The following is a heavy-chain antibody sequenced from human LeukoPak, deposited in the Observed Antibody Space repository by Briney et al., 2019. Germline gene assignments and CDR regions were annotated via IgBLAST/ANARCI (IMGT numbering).Heavy chain of an antibody. V-gene: IGHV3-21*01. CDR3: ARDTHFGGDFDY. CDR2: ISSSSSYI. J-gene: IGHJ4*02. CDR1: GFSFSDYN. Sequence: PGGSLRLSCTASGFSFSDYNMNWVRQAPGKGLEWVSSISSSSSYIYYADSVKGRFTISRDNAKNSLYLQMNSLRAEDTAVYYCARDTHFGGDFDYWGQGTLVTVSS. D-gene: IGHD3-16*01.